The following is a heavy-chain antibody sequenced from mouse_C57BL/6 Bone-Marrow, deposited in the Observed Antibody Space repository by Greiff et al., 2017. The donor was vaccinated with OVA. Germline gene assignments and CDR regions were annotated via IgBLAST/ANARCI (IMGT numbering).Heavy chain of an antibody. Sequence: EVQLVQSGTVLARPGASVKMSCKTSGSTFTSYWMHWVIQRPGPGMDWIGAIYPGHSDTRYNQKLKDQSKLTAVTSDSTAYVERSSQTNEDSAVYYCTISPITTCDDWGQGTTLTVSS. J-gene: IGHJ2*01. CDR2: IYPGHSDT. CDR1: GSTFTSYW. V-gene: IGHV1-5*01. D-gene: IGHD1-2*01. CDR3: TISPITTCDD.